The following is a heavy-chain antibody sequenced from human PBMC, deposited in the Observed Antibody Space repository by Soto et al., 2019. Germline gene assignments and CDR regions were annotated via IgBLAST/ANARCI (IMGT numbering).Heavy chain of an antibody. CDR2: VNGYNAKT. J-gene: IGHJ4*02. Sequence: QVQLLQSGAEVKKPGASVKVSCKASGFTFTSYGFHWVRQAPGQGLEWMGWVNGYNAKTYSALNFRGRLTLTAEASTDTAYMELRSLRSDDTALYYCARDNDFWSGYYSDWGQGTQVTVSS. D-gene: IGHD3-3*01. CDR1: GFTFTSYG. CDR3: ARDNDFWSGYYSD. V-gene: IGHV1-18*04.